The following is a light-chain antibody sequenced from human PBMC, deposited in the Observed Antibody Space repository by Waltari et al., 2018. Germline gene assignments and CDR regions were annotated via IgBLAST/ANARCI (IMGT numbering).Light chain of an antibody. Sequence: DIQMYQSTSTLSASVGDRVTITCRASQSINSWLAWYQQKPGKAPKLLIYKASSLESGVPSRFSGSGSGTEFTLTISSLQPDDFATYFCQQYNSYVWTFGQGTKVEIK. J-gene: IGKJ1*01. CDR2: KAS. CDR3: QQYNSYVWT. V-gene: IGKV1-5*03. CDR1: QSINSW.